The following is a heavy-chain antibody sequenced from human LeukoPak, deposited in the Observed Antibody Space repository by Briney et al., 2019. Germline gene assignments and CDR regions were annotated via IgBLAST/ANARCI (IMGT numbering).Heavy chain of an antibody. CDR1: GYTFTGNY. Sequence: EASVKVSCKASGYTFTGNYMHWVRQAPGQGLEWMGWINPNGGGTNYAQKFQGRVTMTRDTSISTAYMELSRLRSDDTAVYYCARVEPAAYCFDYWGQGTLVTVSS. J-gene: IGHJ4*02. CDR2: INPNGGGT. CDR3: ARVEPAAYCFDY. V-gene: IGHV1-2*02. D-gene: IGHD6-25*01.